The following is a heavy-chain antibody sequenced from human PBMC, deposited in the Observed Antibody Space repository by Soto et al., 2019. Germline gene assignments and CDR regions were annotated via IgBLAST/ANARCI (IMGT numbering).Heavy chain of an antibody. CDR3: ARMGGSFLDS. CDR1: GGTFSSYA. V-gene: IGHV1-69*06. D-gene: IGHD1-26*01. J-gene: IGHJ5*01. CDR2: IIPIFGAT. Sequence: QVQLVQSGAEVMKPGSSVKVSCKASGGTFSSYAITWVRQAPGQGLDWMGEIIPIFGATNFAQKFQGRVTITADKSTTTAYMELSSLTSEDTAVYYCARMGGSFLDSWGQGTLVTVSS.